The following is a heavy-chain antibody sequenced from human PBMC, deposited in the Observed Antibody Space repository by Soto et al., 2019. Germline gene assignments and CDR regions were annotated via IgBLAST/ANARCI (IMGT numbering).Heavy chain of an antibody. D-gene: IGHD3-22*01. CDR3: DRDEQFYYRFYGMDV. CDR2: IDPGIINPTDSDI. CDR1: GYSFTTFW. J-gene: IGHJ6*02. V-gene: IGHV5-51*01. Sequence: PGESLKISCETSGYSFTTFWLAWVRQRPGKGLELMGIIDPGIINPTDSDIRYSPSFQGRVTISADRSINTAYLQWSSLEASDTASYYCDRDEQFYYRFYGMDVWGQGTTVTVSS.